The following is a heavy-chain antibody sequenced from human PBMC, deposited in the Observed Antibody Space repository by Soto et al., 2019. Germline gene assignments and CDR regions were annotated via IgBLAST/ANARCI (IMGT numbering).Heavy chain of an antibody. V-gene: IGHV1-3*01. CDR2: INAGNGNT. CDR3: ARDLPIYYYDSSGYYDYYYYGMDV. Sequence: ASVKVSCKASGYTFTSYAMHWVRQAPGQRLEWMGWINAGNGNTKYSQKFQGRVTITRDTSASTAYMELSSLRSEDTAVYYCARDLPIYYYDSSGYYDYYYYGMDVWGQGTTVTVSS. CDR1: GYTFTSYA. J-gene: IGHJ6*02. D-gene: IGHD3-22*01.